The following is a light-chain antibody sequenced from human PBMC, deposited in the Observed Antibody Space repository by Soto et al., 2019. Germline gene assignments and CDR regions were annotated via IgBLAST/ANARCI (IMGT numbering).Light chain of an antibody. CDR1: QSLLHSNGYNY. CDR2: LGS. V-gene: IGKV2-28*01. Sequence: DIVMTQSPLSLPVTPGEPPSISCRSSQSLLHSNGYNYLDWYLQKPGQSPQLLIYLGSNRASGVPDRFSGSGSGTYFTLKISREEAEDGVVYYCMRALHTRTFGQGTKVEI. J-gene: IGKJ1*01. CDR3: MRALHTRT.